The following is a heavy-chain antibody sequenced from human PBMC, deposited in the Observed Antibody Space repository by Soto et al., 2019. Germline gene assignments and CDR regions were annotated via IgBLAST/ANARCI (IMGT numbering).Heavy chain of an antibody. Sequence: PSETLSLTCTVSGGSISSYYWSWIRQPPGKGLEWIGEINHSGSTNYNPSLKSRVTISVDTSKNQFSLKLSSVTAADTAVYYCARRSYSSSGDFDYWGQGTLVTVSS. D-gene: IGHD6-13*01. CDR3: ARRSYSSSGDFDY. CDR2: INHSGST. CDR1: GGSISSYY. V-gene: IGHV4-59*12. J-gene: IGHJ4*02.